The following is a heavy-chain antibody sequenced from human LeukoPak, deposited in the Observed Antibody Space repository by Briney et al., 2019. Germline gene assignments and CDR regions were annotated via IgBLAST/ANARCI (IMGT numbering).Heavy chain of an antibody. J-gene: IGHJ5*02. Sequence: ASVKVSCKASGYTFSSYDINWVRQAAGQGLEWLGWMDPIRGSTGYAQKFRGRVTMTRDTSITTAFMELSSLRSDDTAIYYCARVKRFPTVWFDPWGQGTLVSVSS. CDR2: MDPIRGST. V-gene: IGHV1-8*01. D-gene: IGHD3-10*01. CDR3: ARVKRFPTVWFDP. CDR1: GYTFSSYD.